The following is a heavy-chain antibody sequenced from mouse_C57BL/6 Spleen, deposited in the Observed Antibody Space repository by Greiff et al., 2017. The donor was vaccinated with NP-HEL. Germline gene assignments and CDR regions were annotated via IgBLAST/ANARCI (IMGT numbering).Heavy chain of an antibody. CDR1: GFTFSDYG. J-gene: IGHJ2*01. CDR3: ARDYYGYDVYFDY. V-gene: IGHV5-17*01. Sequence: EVMLVESGGGLVKPGGSLKLSCAASGFTFSDYGMHWVRQAPEKGLEWVAYISSGSSTIYYADTVKGRFTISRDNAKNTLFLQRTSLRSEDTAMYYCARDYYGYDVYFDYWGQGTTLTVSS. CDR2: ISSGSSTI. D-gene: IGHD2-2*01.